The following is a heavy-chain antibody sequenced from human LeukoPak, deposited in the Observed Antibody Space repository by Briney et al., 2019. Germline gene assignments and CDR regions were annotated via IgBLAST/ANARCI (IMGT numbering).Heavy chain of an antibody. D-gene: IGHD4-23*01. CDR1: GGSISSRSDY. Sequence: SETLSLTCTVSGGSISSRSDYWGWIRQTPGKGLEWIGNLDSSGSTYYNPSLKSRVTISVGTSKNQFSLNLRSVTAADTAIYFCSRSHDYGGLYLYYYMDVWGKGTTVTVSS. V-gene: IGHV4-39*01. J-gene: IGHJ6*03. CDR2: LDSSGST. CDR3: SRSHDYGGLYLYYYMDV.